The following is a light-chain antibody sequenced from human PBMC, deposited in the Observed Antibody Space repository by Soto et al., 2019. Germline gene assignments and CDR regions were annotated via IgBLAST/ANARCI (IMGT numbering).Light chain of an antibody. Sequence: DIQMTQSPSSLSAAVGDRVTITCRASQSIDNYLNWYQQKTGKAPNLLIYAASTLLSGVPSSFSGRGSGTHFTLTTRSLQPEDFATYYCQQSYSSHETFGPGTKVQIK. CDR2: AAS. J-gene: IGKJ1*01. V-gene: IGKV1-39*01. CDR1: QSIDNY. CDR3: QQSYSSHET.